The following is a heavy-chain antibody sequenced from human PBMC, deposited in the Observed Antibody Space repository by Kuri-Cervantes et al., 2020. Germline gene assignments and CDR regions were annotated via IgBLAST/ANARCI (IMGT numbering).Heavy chain of an antibody. CDR1: GFTFSSYA. J-gene: IGHJ4*02. CDR2: LSGSGGST. D-gene: IGHD3-22*01. Sequence: LPLTCAASGFTFSSYAMSWVRQAPGKGLEWVSALSGSGGSTYYADSVKGRFTISRDNSKNTLYLQMNSLRAEDTAVYYCAKGGLYYYDSSGLPRWGQGTLVTVSS. V-gene: IGHV3-23*01. CDR3: AKGGLYYYDSSGLPR.